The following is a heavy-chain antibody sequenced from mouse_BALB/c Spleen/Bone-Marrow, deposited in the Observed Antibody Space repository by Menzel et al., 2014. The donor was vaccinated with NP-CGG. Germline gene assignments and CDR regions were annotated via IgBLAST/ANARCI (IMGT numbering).Heavy chain of an antibody. V-gene: IGHV1S56*01. D-gene: IGHD3-3*01. J-gene: IGHJ4*01. CDR3: ARGGIGRSLDY. CDR2: IYPGDGST. Sequence: QRPGQGLEWIGWIYPGDGSTKYNGKFKGKATLTADRSSSTAYMQLSSLTSESSAVYFCARGGIGRSLDYWGQGTSVTVSS.